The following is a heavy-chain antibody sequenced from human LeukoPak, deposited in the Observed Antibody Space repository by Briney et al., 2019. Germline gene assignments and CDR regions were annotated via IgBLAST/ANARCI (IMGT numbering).Heavy chain of an antibody. CDR1: GGSFSGYY. CDR3: ARVRRLDSSGYYGSDY. J-gene: IGHJ4*02. V-gene: IGHV4-34*01. D-gene: IGHD3-22*01. CDR2: INHSGST. Sequence: SETLSLTCAVYGGSFSGYYWSWIRQPPGKGLEWIGEINHSGSTNYNPSLKGRVTISVDASKNQFSLKLSSVTAADTAVYYCARVRRLDSSGYYGSDYWGQGTLVTVSS.